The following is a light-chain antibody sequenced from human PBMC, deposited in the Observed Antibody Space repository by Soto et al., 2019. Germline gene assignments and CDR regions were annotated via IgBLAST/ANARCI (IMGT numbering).Light chain of an antibody. CDR2: SAS. V-gene: IGKV1-12*01. J-gene: IGKJ3*01. CDR3: QQASYFPFT. Sequence: DIQMTQSPSFVSASVGDRVTITCRASQSVSNWLAWYQQRPGKAPKLIIHSASTLRSGVPARFSGSGSGTEFTLTIASLQPEDDATYYCQQASYFPFTFGPGTKVAI. CDR1: QSVSNW.